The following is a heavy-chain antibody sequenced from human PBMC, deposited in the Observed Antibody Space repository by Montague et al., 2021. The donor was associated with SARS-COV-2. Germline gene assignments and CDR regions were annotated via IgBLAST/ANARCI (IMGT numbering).Heavy chain of an antibody. CDR3: SRGGGEPVLGVIDYYYGMDV. Sequence: SETLSLTCTVSIGCSRYYWDCIRQHPGKGRQWIGSMYNSGKTSYNPSFKSRVTTSEDTTKNKYFSKMRSVTAADTAVYYCSRGGGEPVLGVIDYYYGMDVWGQGTTVTVSS. D-gene: IGHD3-22*01. J-gene: IGHJ6*02. V-gene: IGHV4-39*07. CDR1: IGCSRYY. CDR2: MYNSGKT.